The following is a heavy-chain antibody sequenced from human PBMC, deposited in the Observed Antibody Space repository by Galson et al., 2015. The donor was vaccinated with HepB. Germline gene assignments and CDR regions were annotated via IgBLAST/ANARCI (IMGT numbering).Heavy chain of an antibody. V-gene: IGHV3-48*02. CDR2: ISISSSTI. CDR1: GFTFSSYS. Sequence: SLRLSCAATGFTFSSYSMNWVRQAPGKGLEWVSYISISSSTIYYADSVKGRFTISRDNAKNSLYLQMNSLRDDDTAVYYCATVRGYSYGYDYWGQGTLVTVSS. CDR3: ATVRGYSYGYDY. D-gene: IGHD5-18*01. J-gene: IGHJ4*02.